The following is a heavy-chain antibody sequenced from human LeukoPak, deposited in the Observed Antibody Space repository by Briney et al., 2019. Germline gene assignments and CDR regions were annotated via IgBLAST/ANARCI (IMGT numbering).Heavy chain of an antibody. Sequence: PGGSLRLSCAASGFTFDDYAMHWVRHAPGKGLEWVSGISWNSGSIGYADSVKGRFTISRDNAKNSLYLQMNSLRAEDTAVYFCARDHLAGWALEYWGQGTLVTVSS. V-gene: IGHV3-9*01. J-gene: IGHJ4*02. CDR1: GFTFDDYA. CDR2: ISWNSGSI. CDR3: ARDHLAGWALEY. D-gene: IGHD6-19*01.